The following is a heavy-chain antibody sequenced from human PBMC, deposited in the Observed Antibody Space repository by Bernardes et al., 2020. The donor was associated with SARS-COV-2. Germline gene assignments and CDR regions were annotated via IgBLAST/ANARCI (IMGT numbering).Heavy chain of an antibody. J-gene: IGHJ4*02. CDR1: GDSFSGYY. Sequence: SETLSLTCAVYGDSFSGYYWTWIRQAPGKGLEWIGEINHSGVTNCSPSLKSRLTMSVDTSKNQFSLKLTSVIAADTAVYYCARAPTVMTHQYPGTIDYWGRGSLVTVSS. D-gene: IGHD1-1*01. CDR2: INHSGVT. CDR3: ARAPTVMTHQYPGTIDY. V-gene: IGHV4-34*01.